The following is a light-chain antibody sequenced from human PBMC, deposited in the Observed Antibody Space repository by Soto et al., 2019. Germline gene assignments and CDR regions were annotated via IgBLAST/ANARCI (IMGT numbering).Light chain of an antibody. J-gene: IGKJ1*01. V-gene: IGKV3-15*01. CDR3: QQYNKWPRT. CDR1: QSVSSN. CDR2: DAS. Sequence: EIVLTQSPATLSLSPGERATLPCRASQSVSSNLVWYHQKPGQAPRLLIYDASTRATGIPARYSGSGSGTEFNFTISSLQSEDFAVYFCQQYNKWPRTFGQGTKVDIK.